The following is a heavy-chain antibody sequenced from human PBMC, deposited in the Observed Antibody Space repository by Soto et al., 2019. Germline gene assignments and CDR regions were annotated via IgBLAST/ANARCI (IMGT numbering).Heavy chain of an antibody. Sequence: QVQLVQSGAEVKKPGSSVKVSCKASGGTFSSYAISWVRQAPGQGLEWMGGIIPIFGTANYAQKFQGRVTITADESTSTAYMELSSLRSGDTAVYYCARESRYCSGGSCYSLPGIDYGAQGPLVTVSS. CDR1: GGTFSSYA. V-gene: IGHV1-69*12. CDR3: ARESRYCSGGSCYSLPGIDY. D-gene: IGHD2-15*01. CDR2: IIPIFGTA. J-gene: IGHJ4*02.